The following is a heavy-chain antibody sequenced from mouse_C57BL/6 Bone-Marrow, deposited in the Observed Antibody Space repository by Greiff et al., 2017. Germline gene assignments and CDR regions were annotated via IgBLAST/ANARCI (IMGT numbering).Heavy chain of an antibody. J-gene: IGHJ1*03. CDR3: ERVEFYGISADWYFDV. CDR2: IYPRDGST. D-gene: IGHD1-1*01. CDR1: GYTFTSYD. V-gene: IGHV1-85*01. Sequence: QVQLKQSGPELVKPGASVKLSCKASGYTFTSYDINWVKQRPGQGLEWIGWIYPRDGSTKYNEKFKGKGTLTVDTSSSTAYMELHSLSSEDSAVYFCERVEFYGISADWYFDVWGTGTTVTVSS.